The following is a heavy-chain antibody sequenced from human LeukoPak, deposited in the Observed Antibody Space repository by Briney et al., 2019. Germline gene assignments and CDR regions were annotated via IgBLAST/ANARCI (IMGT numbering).Heavy chain of an antibody. CDR1: GFTFSSYE. J-gene: IGHJ4*02. CDR2: ISSSGSTI. V-gene: IGHV3-48*03. Sequence: GGSLRLSCAASGFTFSSYEMNWVRQAPGKGLEWVSYISSSGSTIYYADSVKGRFTISRDNAKNSLYLQMNSLRAEDTAVYYCARGRYGDPHFDYWGQGTLVTVSS. CDR3: ARGRYGDPHFDY. D-gene: IGHD4-17*01.